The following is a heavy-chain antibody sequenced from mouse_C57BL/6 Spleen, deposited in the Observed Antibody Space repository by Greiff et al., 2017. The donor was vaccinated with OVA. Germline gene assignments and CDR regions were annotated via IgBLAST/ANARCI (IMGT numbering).Heavy chain of an antibody. CDR1: GYTFTSYW. J-gene: IGHJ3*01. V-gene: IGHV1-64*01. CDR2: IHPNSGST. Sequence: QVQLQQPGAELVEPGASVKLSCKASGYTFTSYWMHWVKQRPGQGLEWIGMIHPNSGSTNYNEKFKSKATLTVDKSSSTAYMQLSSLTSEDSAVYYCADYGSSGFAYWGQGTLVTVSA. CDR3: ADYGSSGFAY. D-gene: IGHD1-1*01.